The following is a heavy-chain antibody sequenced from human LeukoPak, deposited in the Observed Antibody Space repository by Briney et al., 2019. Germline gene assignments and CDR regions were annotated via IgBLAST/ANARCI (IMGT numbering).Heavy chain of an antibody. Sequence: SQTLSLTCAISGDSVSSNSAAWNWIRQSPSRGLEWLGRTYYRSKWYNDYAVSVKSRITINPDTSKNQFSLQLNSVTPEDTAVYYCARAGYSYGYTLSGEINAFDIWGQGTMVTVSS. D-gene: IGHD5-18*01. J-gene: IGHJ3*02. CDR2: TYYRSKWYN. CDR1: GDSVSSNSAA. CDR3: ARAGYSYGYTLSGEINAFDI. V-gene: IGHV6-1*01.